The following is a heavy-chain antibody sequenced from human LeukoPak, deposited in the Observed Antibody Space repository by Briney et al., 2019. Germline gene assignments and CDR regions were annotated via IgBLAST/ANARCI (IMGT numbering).Heavy chain of an antibody. CDR1: GFAFSTYG. CDR2: ISSSSSYI. V-gene: IGHV3-21*01. J-gene: IGHJ3*02. D-gene: IGHD3-22*01. Sequence: GGSLRLSCAASGFAFSTYGMNWVRQAPGKGLEWVSSISSSSSYIYYADSVKGRFTISRDNAKNSLYLQMNSLRAEDTAVYYCASITMIVVDHDAFDIWGQGTMVTVSS. CDR3: ASITMIVVDHDAFDI.